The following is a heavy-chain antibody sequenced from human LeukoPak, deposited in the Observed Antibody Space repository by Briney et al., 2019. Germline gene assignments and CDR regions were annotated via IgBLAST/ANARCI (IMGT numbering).Heavy chain of an antibody. Sequence: PSGTLSLTCAVAGGSISSSNWWSWVRQPPGKGLEWIGEIYHSGSTNYNPSLKSRVTISVDKSKNRFSLKLSSVTAADTAVYYCTLATVTATLDYWGQGTLVTVSS. D-gene: IGHD4-17*01. J-gene: IGHJ4*02. CDR3: TLATVTATLDY. CDR2: IYHSGST. V-gene: IGHV4-4*02. CDR1: GGSISSSNW.